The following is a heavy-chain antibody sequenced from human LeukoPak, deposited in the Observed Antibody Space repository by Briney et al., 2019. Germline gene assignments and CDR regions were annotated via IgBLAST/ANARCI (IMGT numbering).Heavy chain of an antibody. D-gene: IGHD3-10*01. V-gene: IGHV4-38-2*01. J-gene: IGHJ5*02. CDR3: ARVKYYYGSGSLSWFDP. CDR1: GYSFSSGYY. Sequence: SETLSLTCAVSGYSFSSGYYWGWIRQPPGKGLEWIGSIYHSGSTYYNPSLKSRVTISVDTSKNQFSLKLSSVTAADTAVYYCARVKYYYGSGSLSWFDPWGQGTLVTVSS. CDR2: IYHSGST.